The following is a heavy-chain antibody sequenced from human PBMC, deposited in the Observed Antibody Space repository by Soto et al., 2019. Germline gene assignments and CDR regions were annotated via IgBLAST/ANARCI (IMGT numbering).Heavy chain of an antibody. D-gene: IGHD1-26*01. CDR2: IKQDGSEK. CDR3: ARDRDIVGATTQDYGMDV. V-gene: IGHV3-7*03. J-gene: IGHJ6*02. Sequence: EVQLVESGGGLVQPGGSLRLSCAASGFTFSSYWMSWVRQAPGKGLEWVANIKQDGSEKYYVDSVKGRFTISRDNAKNSLSLQMNRLRAEDTAVYYCARDRDIVGATTQDYGMDVWGQGTTVTVSS. CDR1: GFTFSSYW.